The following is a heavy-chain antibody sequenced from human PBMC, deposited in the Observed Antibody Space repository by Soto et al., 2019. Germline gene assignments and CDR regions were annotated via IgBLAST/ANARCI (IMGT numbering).Heavy chain of an antibody. Sequence: ASVTVSCQTSGGTFSSYAISWVRQAPGQGLEWMGGIIPIFGTANYAQKFQGRVTITADESTSTAYMELSSLRSEDTAVYYCASRVTMIVVVEFDAFDIWGQGTMVTVSS. CDR3: ASRVTMIVVVEFDAFDI. D-gene: IGHD3-22*01. CDR2: IIPIFGTA. J-gene: IGHJ3*02. CDR1: GGTFSSYA. V-gene: IGHV1-69*13.